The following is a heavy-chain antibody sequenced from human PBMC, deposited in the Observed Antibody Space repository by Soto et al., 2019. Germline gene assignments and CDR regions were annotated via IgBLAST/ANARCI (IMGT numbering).Heavy chain of an antibody. Sequence: EVPLVESGGGLVKPGGSLRLSCVASGLSFTNAWMSWVRQAPGKGLEWVGRIKSKTDGGTADYAAPVKGRFTISRDDSQKTMYLHMDSLKTEDTALYHCSTDIEFYGLDIWGQGTTVTVSS. CDR1: GLSFTNAW. J-gene: IGHJ6*02. CDR2: IKSKTDGGTA. V-gene: IGHV3-15*01. CDR3: STDIEFYGLDI. D-gene: IGHD2-15*01.